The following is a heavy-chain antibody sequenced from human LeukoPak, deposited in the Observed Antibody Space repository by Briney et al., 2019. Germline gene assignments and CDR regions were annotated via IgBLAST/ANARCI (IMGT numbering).Heavy chain of an antibody. J-gene: IGHJ3*02. CDR1: GGSFSGYY. D-gene: IGHD3-22*01. CDR3: ARVLDSSGYYYDAFDI. CDR2: INHSGST. Sequence: SETLSLTCAVYGGSFSGYYWSWIRQPPGKGLEWIGEINHSGSTNYNPSLKSRATISVDTSKNQFSLKLSSVTAADTAVYYCARVLDSSGYYYDAFDIWGQGTMVTVSS. V-gene: IGHV4-34*01.